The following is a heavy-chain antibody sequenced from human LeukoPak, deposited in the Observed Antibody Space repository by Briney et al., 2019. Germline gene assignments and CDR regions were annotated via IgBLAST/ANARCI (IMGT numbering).Heavy chain of an antibody. J-gene: IGHJ4*02. CDR3: ARVLGHIDY. V-gene: IGHV4-59*01. CDR2: IYYSGST. CDR1: GGSISSYY. Sequence: SETLSLTCTVSGGSISSYYWSWIRQPPGKGLELIGYIYYSGSTNYNPSLKSRVPISVDTSKNQFSLKLSSVTAADTAVYYCARVLGHIDYWGQGTLVTVSS. D-gene: IGHD7-27*01.